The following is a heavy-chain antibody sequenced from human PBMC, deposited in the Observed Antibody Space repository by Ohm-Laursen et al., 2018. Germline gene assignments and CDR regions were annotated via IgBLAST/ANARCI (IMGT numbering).Heavy chain of an antibody. CDR3: ARGLWWFDP. CDR2: IDPNSGGT. J-gene: IGHJ5*02. Sequence: ASVKVSCKASGYTFTGYNIHWVRKAPGQGLEWMGLIDPNSGGTNYAQKFQGRVTMTRDASISTAYMELSRLTFDDTALYYCARGLWWFDPWGQGTLVTVSS. CDR1: GYTFTGYN. V-gene: IGHV1-2*02.